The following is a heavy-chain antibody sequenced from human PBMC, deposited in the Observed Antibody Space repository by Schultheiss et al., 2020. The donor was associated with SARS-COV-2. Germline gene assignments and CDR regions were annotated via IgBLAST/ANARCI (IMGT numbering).Heavy chain of an antibody. CDR2: ISWDGGST. J-gene: IGHJ4*02. CDR1: GFTFDDYA. CDR3: AKDTGAMVTGTFDY. Sequence: GGSLRLSCAASGFTFDDYAMHWVRQAPGKGLEWVSLISWDGGSTYYADSVKGRFTISRDNSKNSLYLQMNSLRAEDTALYYCAKDTGAMVTGTFDYWGQGTLVTVSS. D-gene: IGHD5-18*01. V-gene: IGHV3-43D*04.